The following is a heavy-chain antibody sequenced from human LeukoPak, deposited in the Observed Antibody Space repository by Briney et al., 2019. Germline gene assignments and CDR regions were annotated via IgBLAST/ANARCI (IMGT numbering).Heavy chain of an antibody. D-gene: IGHD6-13*01. CDR3: ARGLITGAAGTYYYYGMDV. V-gene: IGHV3-64*01. Sequence: PGGSLRLSCVASGFIFSRYGMHWVRQAPGKGLGYVSAISNSGGSTYYANSVKGRFTISRDNSKNTLYLQMGSLRGEDMAVNYCARGLITGAAGTYYYYGMDVWGQGTTVTVSS. CDR2: ISNSGGST. CDR1: GFIFSRYG. J-gene: IGHJ6*02.